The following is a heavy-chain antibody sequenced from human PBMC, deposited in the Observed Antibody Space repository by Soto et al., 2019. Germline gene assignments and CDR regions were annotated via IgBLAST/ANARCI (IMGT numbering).Heavy chain of an antibody. CDR2: IWYDGSNK. J-gene: IGHJ5*02. D-gene: IGHD4-4*01. Sequence: QVQLVESGGGVVQPGRSLRLSCAASGFTFSSYGMHWVRQAPGKGLDWVAVIWYDGSNKYYADSVKGRFTISRDNSKNTLYLQTNSLRAEDTAVYYCARESGALTVTRYNWFDTWGQGTLVTVSS. CDR3: ARESGALTVTRYNWFDT. V-gene: IGHV3-33*01. CDR1: GFTFSSYG.